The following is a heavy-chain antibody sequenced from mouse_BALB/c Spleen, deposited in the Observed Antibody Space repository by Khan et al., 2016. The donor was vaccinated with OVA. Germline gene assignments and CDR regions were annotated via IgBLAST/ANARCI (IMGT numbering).Heavy chain of an antibody. CDR3: ARSRWLLPAMDY. J-gene: IGHJ4*01. Sequence: QIQLVQSGPELKKPGETVKISCKASGYTFTNYGMNWMKQTPGKGLKWMGWTNTNTGEPTYVEEFKGRFAFSLETSASTAYLQINNLKNEDTATYFCARSRWLLPAMDYWGLGTSVTVSS. D-gene: IGHD2-3*01. CDR2: TNTNTGEP. CDR1: GYTFTNYG. V-gene: IGHV9-3*02.